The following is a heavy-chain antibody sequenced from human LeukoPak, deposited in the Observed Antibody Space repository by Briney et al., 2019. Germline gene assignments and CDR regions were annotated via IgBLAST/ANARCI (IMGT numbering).Heavy chain of an antibody. V-gene: IGHV3-33*01. J-gene: IGHJ4*02. CDR1: RSTFSNYG. Sequence: GGSLRLSCAASRSTFSNYGMHWVRQAPGRGLEWVAFILYDGSKKEYADSVMGRFTISRDNAKNSLYLQMNSLRAEDTAVYYCVRSRSGANWGQGTLVTVSS. CDR2: ILYDGSKK. D-gene: IGHD1-26*01. CDR3: VRSRSGAN.